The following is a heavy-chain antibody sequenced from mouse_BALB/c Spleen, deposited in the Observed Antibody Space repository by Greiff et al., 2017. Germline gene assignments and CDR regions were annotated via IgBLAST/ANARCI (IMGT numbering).Heavy chain of an antibody. CDR3: ARGGYYYGSSPFAY. V-gene: IGHV1-66*01. CDR2: IFPGSGNT. J-gene: IGHJ3*01. Sequence: VQLQQSGPELVKPGASVKISCKASGYSFTSYYIHWVKQRPGQGLEWIGWIFPGSGNTKYNEKFKGKATLTADTSSSTAYMQLSSLTSEDSAVYFCARGGYYYGSSPFAYWGQGTLVTVSA. CDR1: GYSFTSYY. D-gene: IGHD1-1*01.